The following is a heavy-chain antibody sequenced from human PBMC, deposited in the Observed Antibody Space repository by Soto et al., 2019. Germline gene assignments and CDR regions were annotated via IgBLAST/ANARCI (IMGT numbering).Heavy chain of an antibody. J-gene: IGHJ4*02. D-gene: IGHD3-22*01. CDR1: GFTFSSYA. V-gene: IGHV3-30*03. CDR3: ARAHGPYYDSSYYGLARNYFDY. Sequence: GGSLRLSCAASGFTFSSYAMSWVRQAPGKGLEWVAVISFDGSNRYYADSQRGRLTISRDNSRNTLYLQMDNLRPDDTAIYYCARAHGPYYDSSYYGLARNYFDYWGQGTLVTVSS. CDR2: ISFDGSNR.